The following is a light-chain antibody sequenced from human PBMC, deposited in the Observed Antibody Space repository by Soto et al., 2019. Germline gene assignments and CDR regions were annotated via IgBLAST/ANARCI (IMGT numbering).Light chain of an antibody. CDR2: GAS. V-gene: IGKV3-15*01. Sequence: EIVITQSPATLSVSPGESATLSCRASQSVTGDLAWYQQQPGQAPRLLIYGASTRATGIPATFSGSGSGTDFTLTISRLEPEDFAVYYCQQYDSSPRTFGQGTKVDIK. CDR1: QSVTGD. CDR3: QQYDSSPRT. J-gene: IGKJ1*01.